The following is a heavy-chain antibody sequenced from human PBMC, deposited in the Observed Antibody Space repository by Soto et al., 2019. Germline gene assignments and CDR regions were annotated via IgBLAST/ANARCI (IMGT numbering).Heavy chain of an antibody. Sequence: SETLSLTCTVSGGSISSYYWSWIRQPPGKGLEWIGYIYYSGSTNYNPSLKSRVTISVDTSKNQFSLKLTSVTAADTAVYYCARYCSSTSCFAGRFDYWGQGTLVIVSS. CDR1: GGSISSYY. CDR3: ARYCSSTSCFAGRFDY. V-gene: IGHV4-59*01. D-gene: IGHD2-2*01. J-gene: IGHJ4*02. CDR2: IYYSGST.